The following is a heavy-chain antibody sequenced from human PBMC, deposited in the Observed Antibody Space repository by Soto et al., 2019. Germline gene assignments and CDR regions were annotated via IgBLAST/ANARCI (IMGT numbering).Heavy chain of an antibody. V-gene: IGHV3-74*01. CDR2: INSDGSDT. CDR1: GFTFTNYW. Sequence: EVQLVESGGDLVQPGASLRVSCAASGFTFTNYWMHWVRQAPGKGLVWVSRINSDGSDTRYADSVKGRFTISRDNAKNTLYLQMNNLRVEDTAVYYCARDKSGPADYWGQGTLVTVSS. J-gene: IGHJ4*02. D-gene: IGHD5-12*01. CDR3: ARDKSGPADY.